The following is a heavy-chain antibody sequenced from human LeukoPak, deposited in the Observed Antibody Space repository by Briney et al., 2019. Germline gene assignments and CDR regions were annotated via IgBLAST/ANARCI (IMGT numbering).Heavy chain of an antibody. D-gene: IGHD3-10*01. CDR2: TNPDGSPV. V-gene: IGHV3-74*01. CDR1: GATFSTFC. CDR3: AFDFGGYSHT. J-gene: IGHJ5*02. Sequence: PGGSLRLSCAVSGATFSTFCMHWVRQVPGKGPAWVSCTNPDGSPVDYADSVKGRFTIARANSRDTLYLQMNSTSVDTAANYYCAFDFGGYSHTWGQGTLVTVPS.